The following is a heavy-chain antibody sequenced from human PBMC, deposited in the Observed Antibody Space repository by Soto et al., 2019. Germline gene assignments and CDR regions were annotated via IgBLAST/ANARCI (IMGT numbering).Heavy chain of an antibody. V-gene: IGHV4-59*06. D-gene: IGHD5-18*01. Sequence: PSGTPSPTCPLSGCSLSPKHWGWVRQPPGKGLEWIGYIYHSGSTYYNPSLKSRVTISLDTSKNRFSLNLSSVTAADTAMYYCARDGGTAMVLDPWGQGTLVTVSS. CDR2: IYHSGST. CDR3: ARDGGTAMVLDP. CDR1: GCSLSPKH. J-gene: IGHJ5*02.